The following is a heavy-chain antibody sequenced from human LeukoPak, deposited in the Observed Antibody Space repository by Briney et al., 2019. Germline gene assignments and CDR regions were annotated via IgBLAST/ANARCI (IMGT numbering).Heavy chain of an antibody. CDR3: ARDLERYPISGNDRYYYYYCMDV. CDR2: IIPIFGTA. D-gene: IGHD1-1*01. Sequence: SVKVSCKASGGTFSSYAISWVRQAPGQGLEWMGGIIPIFGTANYAQKFQDRVTLTTDTSTSTAYMELRSLRSDDTAVYFCARDLERYPISGNDRYYYYYCMDVWGKGTTVTVSS. V-gene: IGHV1-69*05. J-gene: IGHJ6*03. CDR1: GGTFSSYA.